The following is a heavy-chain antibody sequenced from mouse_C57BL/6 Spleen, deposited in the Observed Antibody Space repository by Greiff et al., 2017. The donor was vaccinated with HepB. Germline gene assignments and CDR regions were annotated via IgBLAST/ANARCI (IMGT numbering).Heavy chain of an antibody. CDR3: ARDCDGRGD. D-gene: IGHD2-13*01. V-gene: IGHV1-82*01. Sequence: LMESGPELVKPGASVKISCKASGYAFSSSWMNWVKQRPGKGLEWIGRIYPGDGDTNYNGKFKGKATLTADKSSSTAYMQLSSLTSEDSAVYFCARDCDGRGDWGQGTTLTVSS. CDR2: IYPGDGDT. J-gene: IGHJ2*01. CDR1: GYAFSSSW.